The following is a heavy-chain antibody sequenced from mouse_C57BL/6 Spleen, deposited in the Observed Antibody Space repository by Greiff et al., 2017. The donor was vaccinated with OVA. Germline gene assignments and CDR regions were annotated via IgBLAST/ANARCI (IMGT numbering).Heavy chain of an antibody. CDR2: INPGSGGT. CDR3: ARGGYYYGSLDY. D-gene: IGHD1-1*01. Sequence: QVQLQQSGAELVRPGTSVKVSCKASGYAFTNYLIEWVKQRPGQGLEWIGVINPGSGGTNYNEKFKGKATLTADKSSSTAYMQLSSLTSEDSAVYFCARGGYYYGSLDYWGQGTTLTVSS. V-gene: IGHV1-54*01. CDR1: GYAFTNYL. J-gene: IGHJ2*01.